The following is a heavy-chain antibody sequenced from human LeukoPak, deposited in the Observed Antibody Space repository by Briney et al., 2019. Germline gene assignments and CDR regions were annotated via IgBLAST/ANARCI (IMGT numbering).Heavy chain of an antibody. V-gene: IGHV4-39*07. CDR2: IYYSGST. J-gene: IGHJ3*02. D-gene: IGHD4-23*01. CDR3: ARETTVGGYDAFDI. Sequence: SETLSLTCTVSGGSISSSSYYWGWIRQPPGKGLDWIGSIYYSGSTYYNPSLKSRVTISVDTSKNQFSLKLSSVTAADTAVYYCARETTVGGYDAFDIWGQGTMVTVSS. CDR1: GGSISSSSYY.